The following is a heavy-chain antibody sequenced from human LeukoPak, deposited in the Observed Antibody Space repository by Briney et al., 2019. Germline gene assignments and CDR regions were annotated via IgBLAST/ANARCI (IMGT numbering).Heavy chain of an antibody. CDR2: IIPILGIP. CDR3: ARVNDNWSYAMDV. CDR1: GGTFGTDA. Sequence: SVQVSCKASGGTFGTDAISWVRQAPGQGLECLGRIIPILGIPKYEQKFQGRVTITADKSTSVAYMELSSLRSDDTAVYYCARVNDNWSYAMDVWGQGTTVTVSS. D-gene: IGHD3-9*01. J-gene: IGHJ6*02. V-gene: IGHV1-69*04.